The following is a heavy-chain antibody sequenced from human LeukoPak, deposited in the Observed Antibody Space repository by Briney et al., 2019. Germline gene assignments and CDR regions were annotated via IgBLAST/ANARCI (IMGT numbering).Heavy chain of an antibody. CDR1: GYTFTSYY. J-gene: IGHJ4*02. CDR3: ARAVDILTGYEWYFDY. V-gene: IGHV1-46*01. D-gene: IGHD3-9*01. Sequence: ASVKVSCKASGYTFTSYYMHWVRQAPGQGLKWMGIINPSGGSTSYAQKFQGRVTMTRDTSTSTVYMELSSLRSEDTAVYYCARAVDILTGYEWYFDYWGQGTLVTVSS. CDR2: INPSGGST.